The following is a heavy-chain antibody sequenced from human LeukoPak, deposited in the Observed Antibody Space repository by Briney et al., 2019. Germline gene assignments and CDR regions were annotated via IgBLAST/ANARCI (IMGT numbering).Heavy chain of an antibody. D-gene: IGHD2-2*01. CDR2: IKSKTDGGTT. V-gene: IGHV3-15*01. J-gene: IGHJ4*02. Sequence: GGSLRLSCAASGFTFSNAWMSWVRQAPRKGLEWVGRIKSKTDGGTTDYAAPVKGRFTISRDDSKNTLYLQMNSLKTEDTAVYYCTTNLGYCSSTSCYANDYWGQGTLVTVSS. CDR1: GFTFSNAW. CDR3: TTNLGYCSSTSCYANDY.